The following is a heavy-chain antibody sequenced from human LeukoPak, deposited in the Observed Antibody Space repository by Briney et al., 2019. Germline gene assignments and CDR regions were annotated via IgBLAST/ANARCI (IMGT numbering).Heavy chain of an antibody. J-gene: IGHJ6*03. D-gene: IGHD3-22*01. CDR1: GFTFSSYS. V-gene: IGHV4-30-4*08. CDR3: ARVSYYDSSGYFRSPYYYMDV. CDR2: IYYSGST. Sequence: LRLSCAASGFTFSSYSMNWVRQPPGKGLEWIGYIYYSGSTYYNPSLKSRVTISVDTSKNQFSLKLSSVTAADTAVYYCARVSYYDSSGYFRSPYYYMDVWGKGTTVTVSS.